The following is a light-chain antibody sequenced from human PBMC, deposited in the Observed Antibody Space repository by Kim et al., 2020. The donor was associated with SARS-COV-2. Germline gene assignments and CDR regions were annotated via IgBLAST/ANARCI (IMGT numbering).Light chain of an antibody. V-gene: IGKV3-20*01. CDR3: QQYGSSPPYT. Sequence: PGESATLSCRASHSVSTSYLAWYQQKPGQAPRVLIYSASTRAPGVPGRFSGSGSGTDFTLTISRLEPEDFAVYYCQQYGSSPPYTFGQGTKL. CDR1: HSVSTSY. CDR2: SAS. J-gene: IGKJ2*01.